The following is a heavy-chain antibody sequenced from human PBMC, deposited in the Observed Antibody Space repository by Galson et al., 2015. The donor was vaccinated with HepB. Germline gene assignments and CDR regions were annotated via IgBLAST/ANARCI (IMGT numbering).Heavy chain of an antibody. D-gene: IGHD3-10*01. CDR2: INAGNGNT. CDR1: GYTFTSYA. J-gene: IGHJ6*03. Sequence: SVKVSCKASGYTFTSYAMHWVRQAPGQRLEWMGWINAGNGNTKYSQKFQGRVTITRDTSASTAYMELSSLRSEDTAVYYCARAGDGSGSYILSYYYYMDVWGKGTTVTVSS. V-gene: IGHV1-3*01. CDR3: ARAGDGSGSYILSYYYYMDV.